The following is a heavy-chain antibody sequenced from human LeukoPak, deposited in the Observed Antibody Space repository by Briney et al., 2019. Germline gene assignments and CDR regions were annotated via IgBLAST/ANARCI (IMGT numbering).Heavy chain of an antibody. CDR3: ARGYSGYDPFDY. Sequence: GGSLRLSCAASGFTVSSNYMSWVRQAPGKGLEWVSVIYSGGSAYYADSVKGRFTLSRDNSKNTLYLQMSRLRVEDTAVYYCARGYSGYDPFDYWGLGTLVTVSS. D-gene: IGHD5-12*01. CDR2: IYSGGSA. CDR1: GFTVSSNY. V-gene: IGHV3-66*01. J-gene: IGHJ4*02.